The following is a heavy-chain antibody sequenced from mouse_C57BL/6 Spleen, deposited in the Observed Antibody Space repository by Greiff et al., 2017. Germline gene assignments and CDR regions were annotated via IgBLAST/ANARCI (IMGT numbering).Heavy chain of an antibody. CDR3: ARGYYGSSARLY. J-gene: IGHJ2*01. CDR2: IHPNSGST. Sequence: QVQLQQPGAELVKPGASVKSSCKASGYTFTSYWMHWVKQRPGQGLEWIGLIHPNSGSTNYNEKFKSKATLTVDKSSSTAYMQLSSLTSEDPAVYYCARGYYGSSARLYWGQGTTLTVSS. V-gene: IGHV1-64*01. CDR1: GYTFTSYW. D-gene: IGHD1-1*01.